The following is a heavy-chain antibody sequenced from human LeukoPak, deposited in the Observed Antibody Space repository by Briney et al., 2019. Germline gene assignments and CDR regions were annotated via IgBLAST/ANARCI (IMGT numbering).Heavy chain of an antibody. Sequence: GRSLRLSCAASGFTFSSYGMHWVRQAPGKGLEWVAVISYDGSNKYYADSVKGRFTISRDNSKNTLYLQMNSLRAEDTAVYYCAKGTFGYQQLVPDYWGQGTLVTVSS. CDR3: AKGTFGYQQLVPDY. V-gene: IGHV3-30*18. J-gene: IGHJ4*02. D-gene: IGHD6-13*01. CDR2: ISYDGSNK. CDR1: GFTFSSYG.